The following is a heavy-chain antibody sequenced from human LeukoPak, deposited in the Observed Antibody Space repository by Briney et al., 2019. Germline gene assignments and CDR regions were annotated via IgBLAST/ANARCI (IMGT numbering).Heavy chain of an antibody. V-gene: IGHV3-48*01. CDR3: ARGNGSSWYNVY. CDR2: ISSSSSII. D-gene: IGHD6-13*01. Sequence: HAGGSLRLSCAASGFTFSSYSMNWVRQAPGKGLEWVSYISSSSSIIYYADSVKGRFTISRDNAKNSLYLQMNSLRAEDTAVYYCARGNGSSWYNVYWGQGTLVTVSS. J-gene: IGHJ4*02. CDR1: GFTFSSYS.